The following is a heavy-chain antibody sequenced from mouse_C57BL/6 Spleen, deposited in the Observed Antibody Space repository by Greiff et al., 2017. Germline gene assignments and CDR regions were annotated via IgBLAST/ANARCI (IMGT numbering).Heavy chain of an antibody. V-gene: IGHV5-17*01. Sequence: EVKLMESGGGLVQPGGSLKLSCAASGFTFSDYGMHWVRQAPEKGLEWVAYISSGSSTIYYADTVKGRFTISRDNAKNTLFLQMTSLRSEDTAMYYCAREITTVVATDAMDYWGQGTSVTVSS. J-gene: IGHJ4*01. CDR1: GFTFSDYG. CDR3: AREITTVVATDAMDY. D-gene: IGHD1-1*01. CDR2: ISSGSSTI.